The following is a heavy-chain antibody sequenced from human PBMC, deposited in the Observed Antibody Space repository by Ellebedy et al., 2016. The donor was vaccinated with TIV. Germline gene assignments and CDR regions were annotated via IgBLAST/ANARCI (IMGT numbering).Heavy chain of an antibody. CDR1: GYTLTDLS. Sequence: ASVKVSXXVSGYTLTDLSMHWVRQAPGKGLEWVGGFDPGDGETVYAQKFQGRVTMTRDTSTSTVYMELSSLRSEDTTVYYCARRRAVAGSFDYWGQGTLVTVSS. J-gene: IGHJ4*02. V-gene: IGHV1-24*01. D-gene: IGHD6-19*01. CDR3: ARRRAVAGSFDY. CDR2: FDPGDGET.